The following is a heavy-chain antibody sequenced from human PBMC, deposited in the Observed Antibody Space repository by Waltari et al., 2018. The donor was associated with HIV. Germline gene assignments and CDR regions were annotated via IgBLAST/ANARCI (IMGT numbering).Heavy chain of an antibody. CDR3: ARAQEYSGGLAFQL. J-gene: IGHJ1*01. V-gene: IGHV4-38-2*02. CDR1: GYAIRSGFY. D-gene: IGHD2-21*01. Sequence: QVQLQESGPGLVRPSETLSLNCTVSGYAIRSGFYWAWLRRPRGKGLEWIGSMFHSGSTYYNPSLKSRVTISIDVTKNRISLNLKSVTATDTALYYCARAQEYSGGLAFQLWGLGTLVTVSS. CDR2: MFHSGST.